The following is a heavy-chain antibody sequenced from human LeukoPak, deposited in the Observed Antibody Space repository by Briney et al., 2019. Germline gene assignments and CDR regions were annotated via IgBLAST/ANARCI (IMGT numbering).Heavy chain of an antibody. CDR3: ARAGNYYFEY. J-gene: IGHJ4*02. CDR2: INSDGSTT. D-gene: IGHD3-10*01. CDR1: GFTFRTYW. Sequence: PGGSLRLSCAASGFTFRTYWMHWVRQTPGQGLVWVSRINSDGSTTNYADSVKGRFTVSRDNVQNTPYLQMSSLRAEDTAVYYCARAGNYYFEYWGQGALVTVSS. V-gene: IGHV3-74*01.